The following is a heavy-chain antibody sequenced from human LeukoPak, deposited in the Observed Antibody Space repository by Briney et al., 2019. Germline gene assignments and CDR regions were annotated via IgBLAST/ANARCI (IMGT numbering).Heavy chain of an antibody. Sequence: SQTLSLTCAISGDSVSSKSTAWNWIRQSPSRGLEWLGRTYYRSKWYDDYAVSVKSRITINPDTSKNQFSLLLNSVTPEDTAVYYCVRYSSSSGWFDPWGQGTLVTVSS. V-gene: IGHV6-1*01. CDR1: GDSVSSKSTA. J-gene: IGHJ5*02. D-gene: IGHD6-6*01. CDR3: VRYSSSSGWFDP. CDR2: TYYRSKWYD.